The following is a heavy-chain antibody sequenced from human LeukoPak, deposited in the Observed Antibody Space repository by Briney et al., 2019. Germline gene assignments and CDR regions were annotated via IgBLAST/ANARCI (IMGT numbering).Heavy chain of an antibody. CDR2: IIPILGIA. CDR1: GGTFSSYA. Sequence: ASVKVSSKASGGTFSSYAISWVRQAPGQGLEWMGRIIPILGIANYAQKFQGRVTITADKSTSTAYMELSSLRSEDTAVYYCARGTYYYDSSGYSLWFDPWGQGTLVTVSS. J-gene: IGHJ5*02. CDR3: ARGTYYYDSSGYSLWFDP. D-gene: IGHD3-22*01. V-gene: IGHV1-69*04.